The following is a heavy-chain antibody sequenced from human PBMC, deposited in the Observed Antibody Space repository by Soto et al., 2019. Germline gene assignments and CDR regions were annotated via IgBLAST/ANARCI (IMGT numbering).Heavy chain of an antibody. CDR3: AKALEMATILSYFDY. D-gene: IGHD5-12*01. J-gene: IGHJ4*02. CDR2: ISGSGGST. Sequence: PGGSLRLSCAASGFTFSSYAMTWVRQAPGKGLEWVSSISGSGGSTYYADSVKGRFTISRDNSKNTLYLQMNSLRAEDTAVYYCAKALEMATILSYFDYWGQGTLVTVSS. V-gene: IGHV3-23*01. CDR1: GFTFSSYA.